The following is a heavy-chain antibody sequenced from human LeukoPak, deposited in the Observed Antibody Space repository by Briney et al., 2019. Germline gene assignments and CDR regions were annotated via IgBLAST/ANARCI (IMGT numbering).Heavy chain of an antibody. V-gene: IGHV1-18*04. D-gene: IGHD3-22*01. CDR2: ISTYNSNT. CDR1: GYTFTGYY. Sequence: ASVKVSCKASGYTFTGYYMHWVRQAPGQGLEWMGWISTYNSNTNYAQNLQGRVTMTTDTSTSTAYMELRSLRSDDTAVYYCARVYDSSGYYYSDYWGQGTLVTVSS. J-gene: IGHJ4*02. CDR3: ARVYDSSGYYYSDY.